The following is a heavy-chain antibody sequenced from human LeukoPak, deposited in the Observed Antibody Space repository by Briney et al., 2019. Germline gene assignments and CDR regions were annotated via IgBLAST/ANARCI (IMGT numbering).Heavy chain of an antibody. CDR1: GFTFSSYS. V-gene: IGHV3-21*04. J-gene: IGHJ4*02. Sequence: GGSLRLSCAASGFTFSSYSMNWVRQAPGKGLEWVSSISSSSSYIYYADSVKGRFTISRDNAKNSLYLQMNSLRAEDTALYYCAKAAAGLGPYYFDYWGQGTLVTVSS. CDR2: ISSSSSYI. CDR3: AKAAAGLGPYYFDY. D-gene: IGHD6-13*01.